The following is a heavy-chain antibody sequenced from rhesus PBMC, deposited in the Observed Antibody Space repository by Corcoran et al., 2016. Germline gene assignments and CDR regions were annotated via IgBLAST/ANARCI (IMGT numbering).Heavy chain of an antibody. J-gene: IGHJ4*01. CDR3: ARLELELSSFYFDY. Sequence: QVQLQELGPGLVKPSATLSLTCAVPVGSISSSNLWSWLRQPPGKGLEGMGGIYSNSESTDYNPSLKSRVTISKDTSKNQFSLKLSSVTAADTAVYYCARLELELSSFYFDYWGQGVLVTVSS. CDR2: IYSNSEST. D-gene: IGHD1-1*01. CDR1: VGSISSSNL. V-gene: IGHV4S12*01.